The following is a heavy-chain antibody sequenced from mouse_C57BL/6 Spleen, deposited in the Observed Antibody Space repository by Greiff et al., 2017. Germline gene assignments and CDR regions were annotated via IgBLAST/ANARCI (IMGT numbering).Heavy chain of an antibody. CDR2: IDPENGDT. V-gene: IGHV14-4*01. Sequence: VQLQQSGAELVRPGASVKLSCTASGFNIKDDYMHWVKQRPEQGLEWIGWIDPENGDTEYASKFQGKATITADTSSNPAYLQLSSLTSEDTAVYYCTTGDAMDYWGQGTSVTVSS. CDR3: TTGDAMDY. J-gene: IGHJ4*01. CDR1: GFNIKDDY.